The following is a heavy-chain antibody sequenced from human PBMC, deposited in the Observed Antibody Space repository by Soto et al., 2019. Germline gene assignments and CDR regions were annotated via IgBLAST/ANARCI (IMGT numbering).Heavy chain of an antibody. J-gene: IGHJ3*02. V-gene: IGHV4-39*01. CDR2: IYDSGNT. CDR1: GGSISSSSYY. D-gene: IGHD2-2*01. CDR3: ARHLGCRSSSCTDDGFDI. Sequence: SETLSLTCTVSGGSISSSSYYWGLIRQPPWKGLEWIGSIYDSGNTHYNPSLKSRVTISVDTSKNQFSVKLTSVTAADTAVYYCARHLGCRSSSCTDDGFDIWGRGTMVTVSS.